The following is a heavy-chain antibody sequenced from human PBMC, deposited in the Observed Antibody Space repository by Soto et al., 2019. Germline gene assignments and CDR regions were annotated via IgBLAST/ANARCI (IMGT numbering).Heavy chain of an antibody. J-gene: IGHJ4*02. CDR3: ARGYDSRAAAPLDY. V-gene: IGHV4-31*01. CDR1: GGSISSGGYY. D-gene: IGHD3-22*01. Sequence: QVQLQESGPGLVKPSQTLSLTCTVSGGSISSGGYYWSWIRQHPGKGLEWIGYIYYSGSTYYNPSLKRLVTISVDTSKNQFSLKLSSVTAAGTAVYYCARGYDSRAAAPLDYWGQGILVTVSS. CDR2: IYYSGST.